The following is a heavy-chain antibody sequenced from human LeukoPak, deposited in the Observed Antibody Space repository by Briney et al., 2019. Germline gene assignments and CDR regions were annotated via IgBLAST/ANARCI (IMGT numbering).Heavy chain of an antibody. CDR1: GGSISNYY. CDR3: ARDRDRDTGGYYYHMDV. J-gene: IGHJ6*03. V-gene: IGHV4-59*01. Sequence: PSETLSLTCTVSGGSISNYYWNWIRQTPGKGLEWIGYIYYSGSTLYNPSLKSRVTISVDKSKNQISLLMNSVTAADTAVYYCARDRDRDTGGYYYHMDVWGKGTTVSVS. D-gene: IGHD2-8*02. CDR2: IYYSGST.